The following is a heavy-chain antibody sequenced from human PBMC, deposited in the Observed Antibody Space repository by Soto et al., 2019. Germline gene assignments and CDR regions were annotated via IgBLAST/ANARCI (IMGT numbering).Heavy chain of an antibody. CDR2: ISSSSSYI. CDR3: ARDRYYDILTGLFDY. CDR1: VFTFCSSR. Sequence: ASVFTFCSSRLYSVRQAPGKGLEWVSSISSSSSYIYYADSVKGRFTISRDNAKNSLYLQMNSLRAEDTAVYYCARDRYYDILTGLFDYWGREPWSPSPQ. J-gene: IGHJ4*02. D-gene: IGHD3-9*01. V-gene: IGHV3-21*01.